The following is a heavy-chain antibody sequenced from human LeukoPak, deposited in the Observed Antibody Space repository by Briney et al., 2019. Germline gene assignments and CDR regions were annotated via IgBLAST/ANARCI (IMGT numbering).Heavy chain of an antibody. CDR3: AKRGPGGSSGWYLFDY. CDR2: ISGIGGST. Sequence: GGSMTLSCAPSGLIFSSYAMSWVRPAPGKGLEWVSAISGIGGSTYYADSVKGRFTTSRDNSKNTLYLQMNSLRAEDTAVYYCAKRGPGGSSGWYLFDYWGQGTLVTVSS. D-gene: IGHD6-19*01. CDR1: GLIFSSYA. J-gene: IGHJ4*02. V-gene: IGHV3-23*01.